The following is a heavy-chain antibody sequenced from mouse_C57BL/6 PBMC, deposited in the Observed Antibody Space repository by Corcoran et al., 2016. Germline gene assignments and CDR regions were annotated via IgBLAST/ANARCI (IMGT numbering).Heavy chain of an antibody. Sequence: QVQLQQPGTELVKPGASVKLSCKASGYTFTSYWMHWVKQRPGQGLEWIGNINPSNGGTNYNEKFKSKATLTVDKSSNTAYMQLSSLTSEDSAVYYCAREGIYYGSSYYFDYWGQGTTLTVSS. CDR2: INPSNGGT. D-gene: IGHD1-1*01. CDR3: AREGIYYGSSYYFDY. V-gene: IGHV1-53*01. CDR1: GYTFTSYW. J-gene: IGHJ2*01.